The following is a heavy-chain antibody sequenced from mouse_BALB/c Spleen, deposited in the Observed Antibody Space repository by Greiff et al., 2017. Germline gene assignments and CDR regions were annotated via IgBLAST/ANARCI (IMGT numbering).Heavy chain of an antibody. CDR1: GYTFTSYW. CDR3: TRGEVPGAY. V-gene: IGHV1S22*01. J-gene: IGHJ3*01. CDR2: IYPGSGST. Sequence: LQQPGSELVRPGASVKLSCKASGYTFTSYWMHWVKQRPGQGLEWIGNIYPGSGSTNYDEKFKSKATLTVDTSSSTAYMQLSSLTSEDSAVYYCTRGEVPGAYWGQGTLVTVSA.